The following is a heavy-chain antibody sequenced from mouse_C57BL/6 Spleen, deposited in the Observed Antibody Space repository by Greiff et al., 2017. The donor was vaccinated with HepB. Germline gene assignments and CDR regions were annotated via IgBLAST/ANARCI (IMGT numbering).Heavy chain of an antibody. CDR1: GFTFSSYA. D-gene: IGHD5-5*01. Sequence: EVHLVESGGGLVKPGGSLKLSCAASGFTFSSYAMSWVRQTPEKRLEWVATISDGGSYTYYPDNVKGRFTISRDNAKNNLYLQMSHLKSEDTAMYYCARDRGTTFYFDYWGQGTTLTVSS. CDR2: ISDGGSYT. J-gene: IGHJ2*01. V-gene: IGHV5-4*01. CDR3: ARDRGTTFYFDY.